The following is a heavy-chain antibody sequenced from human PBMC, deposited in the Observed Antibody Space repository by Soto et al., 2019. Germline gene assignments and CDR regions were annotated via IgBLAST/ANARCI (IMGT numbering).Heavy chain of an antibody. CDR2: INPSGGST. V-gene: IGHV1-46*01. CDR3: AREGNSSGWYLWFDP. Sequence: ASVKVSCKASGYTFTSYYMHWVRQAPGQGLEWMGIINPSGGSTSYAQKFQGRVTMTRDTSTSTVYMELGSLRSEDTAVYYCAREGNSSGWYLWFDPWGQGTLVTVSS. J-gene: IGHJ5*02. D-gene: IGHD6-19*01. CDR1: GYTFTSYY.